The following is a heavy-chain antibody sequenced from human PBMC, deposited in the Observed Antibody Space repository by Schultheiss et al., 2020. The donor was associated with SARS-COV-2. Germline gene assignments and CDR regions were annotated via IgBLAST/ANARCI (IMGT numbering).Heavy chain of an antibody. V-gene: IGHV4-61*01. D-gene: IGHD4-23*01. J-gene: IGHJ4*02. CDR1: GGSLTNDSYY. Sequence: SETLSLTCTVSGGSLTNDSYYWNWVRLSPEKGLEWLGYIYYTGATKYNPSVQSRPTISFDASKNQFSLRLHSVTAADTAVYYCARRRSDGNWYLDTWGQGTLVTVSS. CDR2: IYYTGAT. CDR3: ARRRSDGNWYLDT.